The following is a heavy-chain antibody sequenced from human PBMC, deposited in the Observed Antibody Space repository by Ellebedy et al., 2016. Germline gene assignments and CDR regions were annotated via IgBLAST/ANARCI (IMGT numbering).Heavy chain of an antibody. CDR2: IYYSGST. CDR1: GGSISSYY. D-gene: IGHD6-13*01. V-gene: IGHV4-59*08. CDR3: ARHVHPAAGWKLLDY. J-gene: IGHJ4*02. Sequence: SETLSLXXTVSGGSISSYYWSWIRQPPGKGLEWIGYIYYSGSTNYNPSLKSRVTISVDTSKNQFSLKLSSVTAADTAVYYCARHVHPAAGWKLLDYWGQGTLVTVSS.